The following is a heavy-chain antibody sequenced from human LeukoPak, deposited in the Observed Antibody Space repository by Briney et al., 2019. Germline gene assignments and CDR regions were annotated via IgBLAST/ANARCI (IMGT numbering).Heavy chain of an antibody. V-gene: IGHV3-30*02. Sequence: GGSLRLSCAASGFTFSSYGMHWVRQAPGKGLEWVAFIRYDGSNKYYADSVKGRFTISRDNSKNTLYLQMNSLRAEDAAVYYCARDRPRGRSGYYDAFDIWGQGTMVTVSS. CDR2: IRYDGSNK. CDR3: ARDRPRGRSGYYDAFDI. D-gene: IGHD3-3*01. J-gene: IGHJ3*02. CDR1: GFTFSSYG.